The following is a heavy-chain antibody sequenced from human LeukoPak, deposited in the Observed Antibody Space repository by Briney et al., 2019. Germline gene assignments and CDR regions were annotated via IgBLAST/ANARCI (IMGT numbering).Heavy chain of an antibody. J-gene: IGHJ5*02. CDR2: IHHSEYI. Sequence: SETLSLTCAIYGGSFSGYYWSWIRQPPGKGLEWIGEIHHSEYINYNPSLKSRVTISVDTSKNQFSLKLSSVTAADTAVYYCARGLLFSWFDPWGQGTLVTVSS. V-gene: IGHV4-34*09. CDR1: GGSFSGYY. CDR3: ARGLLFSWFDP. D-gene: IGHD2-21*02.